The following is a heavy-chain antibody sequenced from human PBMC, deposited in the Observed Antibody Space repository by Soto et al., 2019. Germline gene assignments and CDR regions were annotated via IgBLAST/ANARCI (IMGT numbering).Heavy chain of an antibody. Sequence: SETLSLTCAVSGGSISSTNWWSWVRQPPGKGLEWIGEIYHRGITNYNPSLKSRVSISVDKSKNHFSLKLNSVTAADTAMYYCVRAFQSSSCPFDYWGQGALVT. J-gene: IGHJ4*02. CDR2: IYHRGIT. D-gene: IGHD6-13*01. CDR3: VRAFQSSSCPFDY. CDR1: GGSISSTNW. V-gene: IGHV4-4*02.